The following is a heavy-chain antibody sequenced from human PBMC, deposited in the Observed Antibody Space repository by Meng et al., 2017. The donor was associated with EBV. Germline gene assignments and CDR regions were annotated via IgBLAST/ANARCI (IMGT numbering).Heavy chain of an antibody. CDR1: GASGSGGTFH. V-gene: IGHV4-61*01. CDR2: INDGGTT. J-gene: IGHJ4*02. D-gene: IGHD3-10*01. CDR3: AKRSSSTPGVVDS. Sequence: AHLQGPGPGVVRPTGTLSLPCTFAGASGSGGTFHWSWIRQPPGKELQWIGYINDGGTTIYNPSLKSRVTILLDTSRNQFSLGLRSVTTADTAVYYCAKRSSSTPGVVDSWGQGTLVTVSS.